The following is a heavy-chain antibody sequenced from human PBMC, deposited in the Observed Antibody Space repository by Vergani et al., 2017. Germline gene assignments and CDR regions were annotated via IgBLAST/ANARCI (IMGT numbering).Heavy chain of an antibody. CDR3: AKDQAVTHYFDY. V-gene: IGHV3-23*01. CDR1: RFTFSNYD. D-gene: IGHD6-19*01. J-gene: IGHJ4*02. Sequence: EVQLLESGGGLVQPGGSLRLSCAASRFTFSNYDMSWVRQAPGKGLEWVSAITGGGGSTYYADSVKGRFTISRDNSKNPLYLQMNSLRAEDTAVYYCAKDQAVTHYFDYWGQGTLVTVSS. CDR2: ITGGGGST.